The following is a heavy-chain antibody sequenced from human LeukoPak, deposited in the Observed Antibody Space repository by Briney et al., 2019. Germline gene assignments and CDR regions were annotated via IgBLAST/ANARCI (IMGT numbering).Heavy chain of an antibody. D-gene: IGHD3-22*01. CDR3: ARVSYYDSSGYYFLSYVDY. CDR1: GFTVSSNY. CDR2: IYSGGST. Sequence: GGSLRLSCAASGFTVSSNYMSWVRQAPGKGLEWVSVIYSGGSTYYADSVRGRFTISRDNSKNTLYLQMNSLGAEDTAVYYCARVSYYDSSGYYFLSYVDYWGQGTLVTVSP. V-gene: IGHV3-53*01. J-gene: IGHJ4*02.